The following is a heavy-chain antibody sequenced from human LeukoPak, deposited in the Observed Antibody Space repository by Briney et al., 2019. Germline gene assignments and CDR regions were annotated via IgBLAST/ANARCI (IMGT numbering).Heavy chain of an antibody. CDR3: ARDKWDSGSHGFDY. Sequence: PGESLKISCKGSGYSFTSYWIGWVRQAPGQGLEWMGWISAYNGNTNYAQKLQGRVTMTTDTSTSTAYMELRSLRSDDTAVYYCARDKWDSGSHGFDYWGQGTLVTVSS. J-gene: IGHJ4*02. D-gene: IGHD1-26*01. V-gene: IGHV1-18*04. CDR1: GYSFTSYW. CDR2: ISAYNGNT.